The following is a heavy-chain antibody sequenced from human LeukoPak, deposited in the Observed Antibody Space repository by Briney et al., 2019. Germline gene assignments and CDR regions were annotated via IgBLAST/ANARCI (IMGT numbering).Heavy chain of an antibody. V-gene: IGHV3-7*01. D-gene: IGHD6-13*01. CDR1: GFSFSSFW. J-gene: IGHJ4*02. Sequence: GGSLRLSCAASGFSFSSFWMSWVRQAPGKGLEWVANIKQDGSEKNYVDSVKGRFTISRDNAKNSLYLQLNSLRAEDTAVYYCTREGITAAADYWGQGTLVTVSS. CDR2: IKQDGSEK. CDR3: TREGITAAADY.